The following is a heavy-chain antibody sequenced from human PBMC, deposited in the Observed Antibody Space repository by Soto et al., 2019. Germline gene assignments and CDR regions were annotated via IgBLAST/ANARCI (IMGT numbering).Heavy chain of an antibody. CDR3: AKHGGFYFDY. J-gene: IGHJ4*02. CDR1: GGSINGY. V-gene: IGHV4-4*02. D-gene: IGHD3-16*01. Sequence: QVQLQESGPGLVQPSVTLSLTCTVSGGSINGYWSWVRQPPGKGLEWIGEIHHSGSTKYNLSLKSRVTISIDKSKNQFSLNLNSVTAADTAVYYCAKHGGFYFDYWGQGTLVTVSS. CDR2: IHHSGST.